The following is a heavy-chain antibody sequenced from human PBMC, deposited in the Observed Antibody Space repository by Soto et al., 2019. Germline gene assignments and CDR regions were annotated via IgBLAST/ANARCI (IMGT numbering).Heavy chain of an antibody. CDR3: ARGPRDDFWSGYSYYYYYGMDV. D-gene: IGHD3-3*01. Sequence: GGSLRLSCAASGFTFSSYDMHWVRQATGKGLEWVSAIGTAGDTYYPGSVKGRFTISRENAENSLYIQMNSLRAGDTAVYYWARGPRDDFWSGYSYYYYYGMDVWGQGTTVTVYS. J-gene: IGHJ6*02. CDR1: GFTFSSYD. CDR2: IGTAGDT. V-gene: IGHV3-13*01.